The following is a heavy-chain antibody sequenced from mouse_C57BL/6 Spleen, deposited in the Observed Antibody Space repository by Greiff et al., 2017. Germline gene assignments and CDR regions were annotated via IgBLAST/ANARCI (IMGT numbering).Heavy chain of an antibody. V-gene: IGHV1-81*01. D-gene: IGHD2-4*01. Sequence: VQLQESGAELARPGASVKLSCKASGYTFTSYGISWVKQRTGQGLEWIGEIYPRSGNTYYNEKFKGKATLTADKSSSTAYMELRSLTSEDSAVYFCARKGIYYDYPGAMDYWGQGTSVTVSS. CDR2: IYPRSGNT. CDR1: GYTFTSYG. J-gene: IGHJ4*01. CDR3: ARKGIYYDYPGAMDY.